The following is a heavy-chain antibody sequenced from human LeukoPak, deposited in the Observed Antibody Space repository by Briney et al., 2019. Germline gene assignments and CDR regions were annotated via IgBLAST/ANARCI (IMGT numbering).Heavy chain of an antibody. J-gene: IGHJ4*02. CDR2: ISYDGSNQ. CDR3: AKRAGCSGGSCYSSVGYYFDY. CDR1: GFTFSSYT. D-gene: IGHD2-15*01. Sequence: GGSLRLSCAASGFTFSSYTMHWVRQAPGKGLEWVALISYDGSNQYYADSVKGRFTISRDNSKNTLYLQMNSLRAEDTAVYYCAKRAGCSGGSCYSSVGYYFDYWGQGTLVTVSS. V-gene: IGHV3-30*04.